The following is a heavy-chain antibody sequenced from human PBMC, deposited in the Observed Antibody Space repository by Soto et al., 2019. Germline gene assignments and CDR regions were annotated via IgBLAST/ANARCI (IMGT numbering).Heavy chain of an antibody. V-gene: IGHV5-10-1*01. CDR1: GYSFTSYW. D-gene: IGHD3-10*01. Sequence: GESLKISCKGSGYSFTSYWISWVRQMPGKGLEWMGRIDPSDSYTNYSPSFRGHVTISADKSISTAYLQWSSLKASDTAMYYCARDPAVRGMTHYYYYGMDVWGQGTTVTVSS. J-gene: IGHJ6*02. CDR2: IDPSDSYT. CDR3: ARDPAVRGMTHYYYYGMDV.